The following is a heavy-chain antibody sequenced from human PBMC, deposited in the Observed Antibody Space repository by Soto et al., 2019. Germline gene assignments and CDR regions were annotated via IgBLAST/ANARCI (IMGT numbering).Heavy chain of an antibody. Sequence: SETLSLTCTVSGGSISSGGYYWSWIRQHPGKGLEWIGYIYYSGSTYYNPSLKSRVTISVDTSKNQFSLKLSSVTAADTAVYYCPRDSRCSSPNEEYYYDGKDVWRQGTRVTVCS. CDR2: IYYSGST. V-gene: IGHV4-31*03. J-gene: IGHJ6*01. D-gene: IGHD6-6*01. CDR3: PRDSRCSSPNEEYYYDGKDV. CDR1: GGSISSGGYY.